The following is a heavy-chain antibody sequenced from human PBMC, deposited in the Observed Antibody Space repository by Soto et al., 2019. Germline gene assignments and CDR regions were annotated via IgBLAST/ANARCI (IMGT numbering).Heavy chain of an antibody. Sequence: GGSLRLSCAAPGFTFSSYAMHRVRQAPGKGLEWVAVISYDGSNKYYTDSGKGRFTISRDNSKNTLYLQMNSLRAEDTAVYYCARDGIQLLYFHTYYYYGMDVWGEGTTVTVSS. D-gene: IGHD2-2*02. V-gene: IGHV3-30-3*01. CDR2: ISYDGSNK. CDR3: ARDGIQLLYFHTYYYYGMDV. CDR1: GFTFSSYA. J-gene: IGHJ6*04.